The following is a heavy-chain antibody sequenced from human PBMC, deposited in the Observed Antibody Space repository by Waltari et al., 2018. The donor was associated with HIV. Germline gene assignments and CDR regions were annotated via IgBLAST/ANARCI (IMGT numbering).Heavy chain of an antibody. CDR1: GYTFTTYT. Sequence: QVQLVQSGAEVKKPGASVTVSCKASGYTFTTYTVHWVRQDPGQRLEWMGGINSGNGNTKYSQKFQGRVTITRDTSASTAYMELSSLRSEDTAVYYCARDSGFDYWGQGTLVTVSS. J-gene: IGHJ4*02. CDR3: ARDSGFDY. V-gene: IGHV1-3*01. D-gene: IGHD6-25*01. CDR2: INSGNGNT.